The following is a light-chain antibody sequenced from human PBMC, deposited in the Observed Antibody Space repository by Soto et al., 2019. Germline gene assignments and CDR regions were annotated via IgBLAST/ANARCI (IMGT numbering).Light chain of an antibody. CDR3: CSYAGSAKV. J-gene: IGLJ1*01. V-gene: IGLV2-23*01. Sequence: QSVLTQPASVSGSPGQSITISCTGTSSDVGSYNLVSWYQQHPGKAPKLMIYEGSKRPSGVSNRFSGSKSGNTASLTISGFQAEDEADYYCCSYAGSAKVFGTGTKVTVL. CDR1: SSDVGSYNL. CDR2: EGS.